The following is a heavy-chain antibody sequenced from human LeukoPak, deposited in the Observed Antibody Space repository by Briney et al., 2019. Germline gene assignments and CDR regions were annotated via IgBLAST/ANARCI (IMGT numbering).Heavy chain of an antibody. CDR1: GFTFSTYA. D-gene: IGHD2-15*01. CDR3: ARQLGYCSDGSCYFDY. J-gene: IGHJ4*02. Sequence: GGSLRLSCAASGFTFSTYAMSWVRQAPGRGLEWVSAISTSGGNTYYADSVKGRFTISRDNSKNILYLQMNSLRAEDTATYYCARQLGYCSDGSCYFDYWGQGTLVTVSS. CDR2: ISTSGGNT. V-gene: IGHV3-23*01.